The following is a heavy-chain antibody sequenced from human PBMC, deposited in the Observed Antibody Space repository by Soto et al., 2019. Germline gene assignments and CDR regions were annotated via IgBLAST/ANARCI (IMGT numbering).Heavy chain of an antibody. CDR1: GFTFSSYG. CDR3: ATLTGGMVV. V-gene: IGHV3-30*03. J-gene: IGHJ6*02. Sequence: QVQLVESGGGVVQPGRSLRLSCAASGFTFSSYGMHWVRQAPGKGLEWVAVISYDGSNKYYADSVKGRFTISRDNSKNTLYLQMNSLRAEDTAVYYCATLTGGMVVWGQGTTVTVSS. CDR2: ISYDGSNK.